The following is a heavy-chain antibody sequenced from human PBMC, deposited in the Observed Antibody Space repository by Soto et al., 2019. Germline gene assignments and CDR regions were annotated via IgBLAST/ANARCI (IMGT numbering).Heavy chain of an antibody. D-gene: IGHD3-16*01. CDR2: IYPGDSDT. Sequence: PGESLKISCKGSGYSFTSYWIGWVRQMPGKGLEWMGIIYPGDSDTRYSPSFQGQVTISADKSISTAYLQWSSLKASDTAMYYCARARNPGGRGYYGMEVWGQGTTVTVSS. CDR1: GYSFTSYW. CDR3: ARARNPGGRGYYGMEV. V-gene: IGHV5-51*01. J-gene: IGHJ6*02.